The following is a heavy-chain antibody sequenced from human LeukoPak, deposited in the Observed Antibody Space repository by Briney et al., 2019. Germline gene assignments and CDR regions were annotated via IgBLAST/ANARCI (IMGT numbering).Heavy chain of an antibody. Sequence: GGSLRLSCAASGFTFSSYWMSWVRQAPGKGLEWVANIKQDGSEKYYVDSVKGRFTISRDNAKNSLYLQMNSLRAEDTAVYYCARGMTWLQFALDDYWGQGTLVTVSS. CDR2: IKQDGSEK. D-gene: IGHD5-24*01. V-gene: IGHV3-7*01. J-gene: IGHJ4*02. CDR1: GFTFSSYW. CDR3: ARGMTWLQFALDDY.